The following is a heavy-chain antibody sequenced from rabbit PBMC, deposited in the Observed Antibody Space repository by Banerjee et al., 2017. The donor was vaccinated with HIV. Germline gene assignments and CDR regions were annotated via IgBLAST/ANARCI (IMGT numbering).Heavy chain of an antibody. V-gene: IGHV1S40*01. CDR2: IGTGSDSGT. D-gene: IGHD2-1*01. Sequence: QSLEESGGDLVKPGASLTLTCTASGFDLSSYYYMCWVRQAPGKGLEWIACIGTGSDSGTYYASWAKGRFTISKTSSTTVTLQMTSLTAADTATYFCARNNDGYFNLWGPGTLVTVS. CDR3: ARNNDGYFNL. CDR1: GFDLSSYYY. J-gene: IGHJ4*01.